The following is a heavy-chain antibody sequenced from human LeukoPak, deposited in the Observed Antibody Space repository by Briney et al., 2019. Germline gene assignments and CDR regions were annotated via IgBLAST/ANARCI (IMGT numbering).Heavy chain of an antibody. V-gene: IGHV4-34*01. CDR1: GGSFSGYY. D-gene: IGHD2-8*02. Sequence: SETLSLTCAVYGGSFSGYYWSWIRQPPGKGLEWIGEINHSGSTNYNPSLKSRVTISVDTSKNQFSLKLSSVTAADTAVYYCARVLSASPPGRYWGQGTLVTVSS. CDR3: ARVLSASPPGRY. CDR2: INHSGST. J-gene: IGHJ4*02.